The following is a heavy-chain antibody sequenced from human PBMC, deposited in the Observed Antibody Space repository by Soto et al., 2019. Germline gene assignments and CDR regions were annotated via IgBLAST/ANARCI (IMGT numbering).Heavy chain of an antibody. D-gene: IGHD3-10*01. Sequence: PSETLSLTCTVSGDSVINNHWSWIRQPPGKGPEWIGYIFYSGFTDYNPSFKSRVTLSIDTSRNQVSLKLTSVTAADSAVYYCERVWGGTFDLWGQGTMVTVSS. J-gene: IGHJ3*01. CDR1: GDSVINNH. V-gene: IGHV4-59*08. CDR3: ERVWGGTFDL. CDR2: IFYSGFT.